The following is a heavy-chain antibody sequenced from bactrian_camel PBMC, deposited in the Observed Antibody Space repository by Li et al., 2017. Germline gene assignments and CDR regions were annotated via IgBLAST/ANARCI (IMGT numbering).Heavy chain of an antibody. CDR1: GYTYSPHC. V-gene: IGHV3S9*01. CDR2: IDSDGTT. J-gene: IGHJ4*01. CDR3: AAAPSGRCLNDLTETRWYNY. Sequence: VQLVESGGDSVEAGGSLRLSCKASGYTYSPHCMGWFRQGPGKGREMVAYIDSDGTTEYIDSIKGRFAISKDSANNALYLQMNSLKPEDTAMYYCAAAPSGRCLNDLTETRWYNYWGQGTQVTVS. D-gene: IGHD1*01.